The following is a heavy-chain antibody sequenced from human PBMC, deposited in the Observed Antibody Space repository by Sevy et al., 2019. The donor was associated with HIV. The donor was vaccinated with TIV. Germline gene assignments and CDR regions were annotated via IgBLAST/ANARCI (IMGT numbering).Heavy chain of an antibody. V-gene: IGHV3-7*01. D-gene: IGHD2-15*01. CDR3: ARESPYCSGGSCYGMDV. CDR2: IKQDGSEK. CDR1: GFTFSSYW. Sequence: GGSLRLSCAASGFTFSSYWMSWVRQAPGKGLEWVANIKQDGSEKYYVDSVKGRFTISRDNAKNSLYLQMNSLRAEDTALYYCARESPYCSGGSCYGMDVWGQGTTVTVSS. J-gene: IGHJ6*02.